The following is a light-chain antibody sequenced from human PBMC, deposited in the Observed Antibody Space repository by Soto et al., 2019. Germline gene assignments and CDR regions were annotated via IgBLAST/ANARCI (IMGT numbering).Light chain of an antibody. J-gene: IGKJ1*01. CDR1: QSVSSSY. Sequence: EIVLTQSPGTLALSPGERATLSCRASQSVSSSYLAWYQQKPGQAPRLLLYGASSRATGIPDRFSGSGSGTDFTLTISRLEPEDFAVYYCQQYGSHGAFGQGTKVEI. V-gene: IGKV3-20*01. CDR3: QQYGSHGA. CDR2: GAS.